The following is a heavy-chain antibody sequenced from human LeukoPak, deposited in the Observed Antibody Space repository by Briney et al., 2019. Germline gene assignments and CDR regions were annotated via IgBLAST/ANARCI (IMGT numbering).Heavy chain of an antibody. J-gene: IGHJ4*02. V-gene: IGHV4-61*01. CDR1: GGSVSSSKW. Sequence: PSETLSLTCGVSGGSVSSSKWWSWIRPPPGKGLEWIGYIYNSGSTNYNPSLKSRVTISLDTSKNQFSLKLSSVTAADTAVYYCARGVVAAAGRTFDFWGQGTLVTVSS. CDR3: ARGVVAAAGRTFDF. D-gene: IGHD6-13*01. CDR2: IYNSGST.